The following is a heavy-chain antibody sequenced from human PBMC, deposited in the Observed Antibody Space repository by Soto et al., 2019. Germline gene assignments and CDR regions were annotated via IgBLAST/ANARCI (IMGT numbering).Heavy chain of an antibody. CDR1: GYTFTSYA. CDR3: ARDCKQWLVGGAYYFDY. J-gene: IGHJ4*02. V-gene: IGHV1-3*01. Sequence: ASVKVSCKASGYTFTSYAMHWVRQAPGQRLEWMGWINAGNGNTKYSQKFQGRVTITRDTSASTAYMELSSLRSEDTAVYYCARDCKQWLVGGAYYFDYWGQGTLVTVSS. D-gene: IGHD6-19*01. CDR2: INAGNGNT.